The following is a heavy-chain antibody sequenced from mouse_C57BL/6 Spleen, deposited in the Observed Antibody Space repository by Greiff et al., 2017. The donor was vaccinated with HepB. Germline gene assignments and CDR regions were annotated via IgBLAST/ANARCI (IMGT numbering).Heavy chain of an antibody. J-gene: IGHJ2*01. CDR3: ARDPYGSSYVGYFDY. Sequence: DVQLVESEGGLVQPGSSMKLSCTASGFTFSDYYMAWVRQVPEKGLEWVANINYDGSSTYYLDSLKSRFIISRDNAKNILYLQMSSLKSEDTATYYCARDPYGSSYVGYFDYWGQGTTLTVSS. D-gene: IGHD1-1*01. CDR2: INYDGSST. V-gene: IGHV5-16*01. CDR1: GFTFSDYY.